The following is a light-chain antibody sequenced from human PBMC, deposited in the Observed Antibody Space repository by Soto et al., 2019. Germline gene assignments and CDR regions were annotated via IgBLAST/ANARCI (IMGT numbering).Light chain of an antibody. CDR1: QSVSSY. Sequence: EIVLTQSPATLSLSPGERATLSCRASQSVSSYLAWYQQKPCQAPRLLIYDASNRATGIPARFSGSGSRTHFTLTIISLEPAHFAVYDCPQRRNCHPVCTYGPGTKVDIK. J-gene: IGKJ3*01. V-gene: IGKV3-11*01. CDR2: DAS. CDR3: PQRRNCHPVCT.